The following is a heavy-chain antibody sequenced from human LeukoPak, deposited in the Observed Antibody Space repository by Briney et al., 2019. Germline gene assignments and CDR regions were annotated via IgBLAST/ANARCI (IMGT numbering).Heavy chain of an antibody. Sequence: GGSLRLSCAASGFPFSSYWMSWVRQAPGKRLEWVANIKPDGSEKSYVDSVKGRFTISRDNAKNSLYLQMNSLRAEDTAVYYCARGQMAGYWGQGTLVTVSS. CDR3: ARGQMAGY. J-gene: IGHJ4*02. CDR1: GFPFSSYW. V-gene: IGHV3-7*05. D-gene: IGHD5-24*01. CDR2: IKPDGSEK.